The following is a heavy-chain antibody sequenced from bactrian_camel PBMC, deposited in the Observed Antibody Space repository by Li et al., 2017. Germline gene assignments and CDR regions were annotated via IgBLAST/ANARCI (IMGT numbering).Heavy chain of an antibody. CDR3: TKSGGRSYASGYNF. Sequence: DVQLVESGGGLVQPGGSLRLSCAGSGYTASGWTFSDYDMSWVRQAPGKGLEWVSAAEGRDRVYYADSVKGRFTISRDNAKNTAYLQLSSLKTEEMAMYYCTKSGGRSYASGYNFWGQGTQVTVS. V-gene: IGHV3S40*01. J-gene: IGHJ4*01. CDR1: GYTASGWTFSDYD. D-gene: IGHD1*01. CDR2: AEGRDRV.